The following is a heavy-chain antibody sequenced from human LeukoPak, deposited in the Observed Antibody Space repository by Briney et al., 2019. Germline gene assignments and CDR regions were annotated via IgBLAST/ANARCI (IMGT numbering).Heavy chain of an antibody. CDR2: ISSSSSYI. CDR1: GFTFSSYS. V-gene: IGHV3-21*01. D-gene: IGHD2-2*01. CDR3: ARDLMLGEAVVPDR. Sequence: GGSLRLSCAASGFTFSSYSMNWVRQAPGKGLEWVSSISSSSSYIYYADSVKGRFTISRDNAKNSLYLQMNSLRAEDTAVYYCARDLMLGEAVVPDRWGQGALVTVSS. J-gene: IGHJ4*02.